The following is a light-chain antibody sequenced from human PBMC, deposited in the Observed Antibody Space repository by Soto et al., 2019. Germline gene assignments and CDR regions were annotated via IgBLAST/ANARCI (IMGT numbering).Light chain of an antibody. CDR2: DDD. CDR3: GSWDSSLSAYV. Sequence: QSVLTQPPSVSAAPGQRVTISRPGSSSNIGGNSVSWYQQLPGTAPKLLIYDDDKRPSGIPDRFSGSKSGTSATLGITGFQTGDEADYYCGSWDSSLSAYVFGTGTKVTVL. CDR1: SSNIGGNS. V-gene: IGLV1-51*01. J-gene: IGLJ1*01.